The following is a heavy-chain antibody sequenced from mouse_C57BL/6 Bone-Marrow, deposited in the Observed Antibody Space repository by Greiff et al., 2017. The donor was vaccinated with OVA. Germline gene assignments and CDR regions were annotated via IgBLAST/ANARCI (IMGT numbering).Heavy chain of an antibody. V-gene: IGHV5-4*03. CDR1: GFTFSSYA. D-gene: IGHD2-1*01. J-gene: IGHJ4*01. CDR3: ARVGNYVSYAMDY. CDR2: ISDGGSYT. Sequence: EVKVVESGGGLVKPGGSLKLSCAASGFTFSSYAMSWVRQTPEKRLEWVATISDGGSYTYYPDNVKGRFTISGDNAKNNLYLQMSHLKSEDTAMYYCARVGNYVSYAMDYWGQGTSVTVSS.